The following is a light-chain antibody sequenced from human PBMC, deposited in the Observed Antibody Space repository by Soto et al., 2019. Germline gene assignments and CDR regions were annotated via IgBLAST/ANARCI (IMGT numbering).Light chain of an antibody. V-gene: IGKV1-9*01. CDR1: QGISSY. CDR3: QQLNSYPRT. Sequence: DIQLTQSPSFLSASVGDRVTITCRASQGISSYLAWYQQKPGKAPNLLIYAASTLQSGVPSRFSGSGSGTDFTLTISSLPPEDFTTYYCQQLNSYPRTFGQGTKVEIK. CDR2: AAS. J-gene: IGKJ1*01.